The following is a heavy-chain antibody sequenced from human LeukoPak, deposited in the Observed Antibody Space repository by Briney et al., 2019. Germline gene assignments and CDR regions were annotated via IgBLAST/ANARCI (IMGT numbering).Heavy chain of an antibody. CDR1: GDSVSSYTAA. V-gene: IGHV6-1*01. CDR3: ARDGWPAFDY. CDR2: TYYRSKWHN. Sequence: SQTLSLTCVISGDSVSSYTAAWNWIRQSPSRGLEWLGRTYYRSKWHNDYGESVKSRITINPDTSKNQFSLQLNSVTPEDTAVYYCARDGWPAFDYWGQGALVTVSS. J-gene: IGHJ4*02. D-gene: IGHD2-15*01.